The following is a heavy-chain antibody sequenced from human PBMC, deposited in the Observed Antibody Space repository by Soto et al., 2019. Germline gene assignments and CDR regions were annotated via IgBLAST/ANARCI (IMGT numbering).Heavy chain of an antibody. V-gene: IGHV4-31*03. CDR2: IYYSGST. CDR3: ARDGTYYDILTGLNWFDP. CDR1: GGSISSGGYY. J-gene: IGHJ5*02. D-gene: IGHD3-9*01. Sequence: SETLSLTCTVSGGSISSGGYYWSWIRQHPGKGLEWIGYIYYSGSTYYNPSLKSRVTISVDTSKNQFSLKLGSVTAADTAVYYCARDGTYYDILTGLNWFDPWGQGTLVTVSS.